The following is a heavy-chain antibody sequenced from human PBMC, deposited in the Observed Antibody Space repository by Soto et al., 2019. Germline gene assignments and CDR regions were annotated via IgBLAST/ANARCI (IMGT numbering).Heavy chain of an antibody. V-gene: IGHV1-69*13. CDR1: GGNFSSYA. CDR3: ASNYYYYGMDV. J-gene: IGHJ6*02. Sequence: ASVKVSCKASGGNFSSYAISWVRQAPGQGLEWMGGIIPIFGTANYAQKFQGRVTITADESTSTAYMELSSLRSEDTAVYYCASNYYYYGMDVWGQGTTVTVSS. CDR2: IIPIFGTA.